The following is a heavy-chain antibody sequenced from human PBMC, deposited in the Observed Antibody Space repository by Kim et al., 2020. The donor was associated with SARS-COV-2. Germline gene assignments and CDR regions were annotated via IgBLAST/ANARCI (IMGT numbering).Heavy chain of an antibody. J-gene: IGHJ4*02. V-gene: IGHV3-66*01. D-gene: IGHD3-22*01. CDR3: ASRDYYDSSGYISFDY. Sequence: SGKGRFTISRDNSKNTLYLQMNRLRAEDTAVYYCASRDYYDSSGYISFDYWGQGTLVTVSS.